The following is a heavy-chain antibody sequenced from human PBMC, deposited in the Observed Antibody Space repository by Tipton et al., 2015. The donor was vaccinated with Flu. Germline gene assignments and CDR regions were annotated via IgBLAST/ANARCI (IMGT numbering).Heavy chain of an antibody. CDR3: ARALIGYDNSYGYYLDY. CDR2: IWNTGST. J-gene: IGHJ4*02. D-gene: IGHD3-10*01. CDR1: GVSITKYY. V-gene: IGHV4-59*01. Sequence: GLVKPSETLSLTCSVFGVSITKYYWSWIRQSPGKGLEWIGNIWNTGSTNYNPSLKSRVTISVDASKNQFSLTLSSVTAADTAVYYCARALIGYDNSYGYYLDYWGQGTLVTVSS.